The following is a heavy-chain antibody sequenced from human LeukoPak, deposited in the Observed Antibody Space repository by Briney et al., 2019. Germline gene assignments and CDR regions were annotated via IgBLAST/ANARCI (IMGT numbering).Heavy chain of an antibody. D-gene: IGHD3-22*01. Sequence: GGSLRLSCAASGFTFSTFVMSWVRQAPGKGLEWVSSISGSGADTHYADSVKGRFTISRDNSRYTLYLQMNSLRAEDTAIYYCANRNYYDSSPSYYAYYFVYWGQGTLVTVSS. CDR3: ANRNYYDSSPSYYAYYFVY. CDR1: GFTFSTFV. J-gene: IGHJ4*02. CDR2: ISGSGADT. V-gene: IGHV3-23*01.